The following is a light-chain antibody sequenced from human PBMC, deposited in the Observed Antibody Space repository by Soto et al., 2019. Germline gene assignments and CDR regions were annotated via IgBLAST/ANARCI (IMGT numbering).Light chain of an antibody. CDR2: DAS. J-gene: IGKJ1*01. Sequence: DIPMTQSPSFLSASVGDKVTITCRATESVSKWLAWYQEKPGNTPRPLIYDASTFESGVPSRFSGSGSGTEFTLAISSLQADDFAIYYCQQYNSYSWTFGQGTKVEMK. V-gene: IGKV1-5*01. CDR1: ESVSKW. CDR3: QQYNSYSWT.